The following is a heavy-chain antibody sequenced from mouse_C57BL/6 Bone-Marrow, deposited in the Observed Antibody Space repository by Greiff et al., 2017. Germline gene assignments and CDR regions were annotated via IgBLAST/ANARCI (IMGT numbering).Heavy chain of an antibody. Sequence: VQLQQSGAELMKPGASVKLSCKATGYTFTGYWIEWVKQRPGHGLEWIGAILPGSGSTNYNAKFKGKATFTADTSSNTAYMQLSSLTTEDSAIYYCARSLYYGSSPYWGQGTTLTVSS. CDR1: GYTFTGYW. CDR3: ARSLYYGSSPY. V-gene: IGHV1-9*01. D-gene: IGHD1-1*01. J-gene: IGHJ2*01. CDR2: ILPGSGST.